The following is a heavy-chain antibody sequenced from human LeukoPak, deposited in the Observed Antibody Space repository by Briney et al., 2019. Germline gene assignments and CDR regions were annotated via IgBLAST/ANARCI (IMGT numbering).Heavy chain of an antibody. D-gene: IGHD3-3*01. CDR1: GGSFCGYY. J-gene: IGHJ6*03. CDR2: INHSGST. Sequence: SETLSLTCAVYGGSFCGYYWSWIRQPPGKGLEWIGEINHSGSTNYNPSLKCRVTISVDTSKSQFSLKLSSVTAADTAVYYCARVLSGYYYYYMDVWGKGTTVTVPS. V-gene: IGHV4-34*01. CDR3: ARVLSGYYYYYMDV.